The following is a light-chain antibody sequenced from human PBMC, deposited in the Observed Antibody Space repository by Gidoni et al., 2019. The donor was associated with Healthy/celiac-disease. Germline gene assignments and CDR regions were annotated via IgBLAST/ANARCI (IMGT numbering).Light chain of an antibody. CDR2: DAS. Sequence: DIQMTPSPSTLSASVGDRVTITCRASQSISSWLAWYQQKPGKAPKLLIYDASSLESGVPSRFSGSGSGTEFTLTISSLQPDDFATYYCQQYNSYSYTFXQXTKLEIK. CDR3: QQYNSYSYT. V-gene: IGKV1-5*01. CDR1: QSISSW. J-gene: IGKJ2*01.